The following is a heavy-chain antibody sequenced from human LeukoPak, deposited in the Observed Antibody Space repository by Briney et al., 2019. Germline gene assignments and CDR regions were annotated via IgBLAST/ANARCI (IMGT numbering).Heavy chain of an antibody. J-gene: IGHJ3*02. CDR1: GGSISSYY. CDR2: IYTSGST. Sequence: SETLSLTCTDSGGSISSYYWSWIRQPPGKGLEWIGYIYTSGSTNYNPSLKSRVTISVDTSKNQFSLKLSSVTAADTAVYYCARWIQLYDAFDIWGQGTMVTVSS. D-gene: IGHD5-18*01. V-gene: IGHV4-4*09. CDR3: ARWIQLYDAFDI.